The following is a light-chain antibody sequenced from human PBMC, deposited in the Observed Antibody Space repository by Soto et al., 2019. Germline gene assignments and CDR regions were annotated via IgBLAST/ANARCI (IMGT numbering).Light chain of an antibody. V-gene: IGKV3-20*01. CDR3: HQYGYSPNT. Sequence: EIVLTQSPGTLSLSPGERATLSCRASRSVSSRYLAWYQQKAGQAPRLLISGASSRATGIPDRFSGSGSGTDFTLIISRLEPEDFAMYYCHQYGYSPNTFGQRTKVEIK. J-gene: IGKJ2*01. CDR2: GAS. CDR1: RSVSSRY.